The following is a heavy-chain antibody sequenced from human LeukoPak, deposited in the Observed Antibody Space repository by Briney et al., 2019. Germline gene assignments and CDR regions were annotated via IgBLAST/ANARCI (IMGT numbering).Heavy chain of an antibody. CDR1: GYTFTSYY. Sequence: PGASVKVSCKASGYTFTSYYMHWVRQAPGQGLEWMGIINPSGGSTSYAQKFQGRVTMTRDTSTSTVYMELSSLRSEDTAVYYCARDLQLAVTGDYYYYYMDVWGKGTTVTVSS. CDR2: INPSGGST. CDR3: ARDLQLAVTGDYYYYYMDV. J-gene: IGHJ6*03. V-gene: IGHV1-46*01. D-gene: IGHD4-17*01.